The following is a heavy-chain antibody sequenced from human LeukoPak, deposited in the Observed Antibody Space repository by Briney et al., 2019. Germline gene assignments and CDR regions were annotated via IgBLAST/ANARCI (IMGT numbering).Heavy chain of an antibody. J-gene: IGHJ5*02. V-gene: IGHV3-74*01. D-gene: IGHD3-3*01. CDR1: GFTFSNYW. Sequence: PGGSLRLSCAASGFTFSNYWMHWVRQTPGKGLVWVSRINSDGSRTTYADSFKGRFTISRDNAKNTLYLQMNSLGAEDTAVYYCARDNYDFWGPWGQGTLVTVTS. CDR3: ARDNYDFWGP. CDR2: INSDGSRT.